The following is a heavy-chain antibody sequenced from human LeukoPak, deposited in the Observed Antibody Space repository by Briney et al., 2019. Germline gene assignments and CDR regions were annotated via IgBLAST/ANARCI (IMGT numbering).Heavy chain of an antibody. Sequence: PGGSLRLSCAASGFTVSSNYMSWVRQAPGKGLEWVSVIYSGGSTYYADSVKGRFTISRDNAKNSLYLQMNSLRAEDTAVYYCARDPPRYYYDSSGSLDYWGQGTLVTVSS. J-gene: IGHJ4*02. D-gene: IGHD3-22*01. CDR1: GFTVSSNY. CDR2: IYSGGST. CDR3: ARDPPRYYYDSSGSLDY. V-gene: IGHV3-66*01.